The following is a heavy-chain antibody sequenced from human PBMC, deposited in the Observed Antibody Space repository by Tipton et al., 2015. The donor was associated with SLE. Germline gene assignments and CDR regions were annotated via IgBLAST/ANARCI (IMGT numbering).Heavy chain of an antibody. V-gene: IGHV4-4*07. Sequence: TLSLTCTVSGGSISSYYWSWIRQPAGKGLEWIGRIYTSRSTNYNPSPKSRVTMSVDTSKNQFSLKLSSVTAADTAVYYCARDLPGPYSGSYYGAFDIWGQGTMVTVSS. CDR2: IYTSRST. CDR1: GGSISSYY. CDR3: ARDLPGPYSGSYYGAFDI. J-gene: IGHJ3*02. D-gene: IGHD1-26*01.